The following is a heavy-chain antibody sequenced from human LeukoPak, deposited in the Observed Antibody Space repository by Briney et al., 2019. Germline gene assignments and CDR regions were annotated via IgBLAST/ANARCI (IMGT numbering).Heavy chain of an antibody. Sequence: SETLSLTCTVSGGSISSGSYYWSWIRQPAGKGLEWIGRIYTSGSTNYNPSLKSRVTISVDTSKNQFSLKLSSVTAADTAVYYCAAYVVPAASGGWNWFDPWGQGTLVTVSS. V-gene: IGHV4-61*02. CDR1: GGSISSGSYY. CDR2: IYTSGST. J-gene: IGHJ5*02. D-gene: IGHD2-2*01. CDR3: AAYVVPAASGGWNWFDP.